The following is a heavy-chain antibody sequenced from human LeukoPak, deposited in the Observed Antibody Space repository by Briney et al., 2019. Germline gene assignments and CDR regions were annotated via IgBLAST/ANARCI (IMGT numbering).Heavy chain of an antibody. CDR1: GGPISSYY. D-gene: IGHD6-19*01. CDR2: IYYSGST. J-gene: IGHJ4*02. Sequence: PSETLSLTCTVSGGPISSYYWSWIRQPPGKGLEWIGYIYYSGSTHYNPSLKSRAAISVDTSKNHFSLKLSSVTAADTAVYYCARVLAVAGTPFDYWGQGTLVTVSS. V-gene: IGHV4-59*01. CDR3: ARVLAVAGTPFDY.